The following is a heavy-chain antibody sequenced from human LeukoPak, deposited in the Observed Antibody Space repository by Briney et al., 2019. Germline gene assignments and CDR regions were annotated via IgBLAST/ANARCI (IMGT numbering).Heavy chain of an antibody. V-gene: IGHV4-34*01. CDR2: INHSGST. J-gene: IGHJ3*02. Sequence: PSETLSLTCAVYGGSFSGYYWSWIRQPPGKGLEGIGEINHSGSTNYNPSLKSRVTISVDTSKNQFSLKLSSVTAADTAVYYCARLKRDAFHIWGQGTMVTVSS. CDR3: ARLKRDAFHI. CDR1: GGSFSGYY.